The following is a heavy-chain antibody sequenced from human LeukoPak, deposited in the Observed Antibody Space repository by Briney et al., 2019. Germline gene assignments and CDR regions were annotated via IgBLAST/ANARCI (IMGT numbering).Heavy chain of an antibody. CDR3: ARDTILRLADY. CDR1: GFTFSSYS. D-gene: IGHD3-9*01. CDR2: ISSSSSYI. V-gene: IGHV3-21*01. Sequence: GGSLRLSCAASGFTFSSYSMNWVRQAPGKGLEWVSSISSSSSYIYYADSVKGRFTISRDNAKNSLYLQMNSLRAEDTAVYYCARDTILRLADYWGQGTLVTVSS. J-gene: IGHJ4*02.